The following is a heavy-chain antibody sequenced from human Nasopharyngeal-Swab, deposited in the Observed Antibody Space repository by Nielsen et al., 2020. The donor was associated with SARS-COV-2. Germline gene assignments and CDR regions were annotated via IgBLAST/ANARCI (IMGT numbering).Heavy chain of an antibody. J-gene: IGHJ5*02. Sequence: WIRQPPGKGLEWIGYIYYSGSTNYNPSLKSRVTISVDTSKNQFSLKLSSVTAADTAVYYCAKGYSSGWWGGDTADWFDPWGQGTLVTVSS. CDR3: AKGYSSGWWGGDTADWFDP. V-gene: IGHV4-61*06. CDR2: IYYSGST. D-gene: IGHD6-19*01.